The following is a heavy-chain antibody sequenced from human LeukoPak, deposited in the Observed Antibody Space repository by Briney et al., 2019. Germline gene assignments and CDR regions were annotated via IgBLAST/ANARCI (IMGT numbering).Heavy chain of an antibody. CDR2: INPNSGGT. CDR3: AGGEVTSPFAYRAFSDWIN. CDR1: GYTFTGYY. Sequence: ASVKVSCKASGYTFTGYYMHWVRQAPGQGLEWMGWINPNSGGTNYAQKFQGRVTMTRDTSISTAYMELSRLRSDDTAVYYCAGGEVTSPFAYRAFSDWINWGQGTLVTVSS. J-gene: IGHJ4*02. V-gene: IGHV1-2*02. D-gene: IGHD2-21*02.